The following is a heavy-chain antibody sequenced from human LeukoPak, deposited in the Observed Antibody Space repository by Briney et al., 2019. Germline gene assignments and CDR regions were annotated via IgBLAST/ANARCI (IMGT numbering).Heavy chain of an antibody. J-gene: IGHJ4*02. CDR2: VNYDGST. V-gene: IGHV4-59*01. CDR1: GGSISGYF. Sequence: SETLSLACTVSGGSISGYFWSWLRQPPRKGLEYIGYVNYDGSTNYNHSLRSRATISIDTSKNESSLKLSSVTAADTAVYYCARVNVGSSDYFDYWGQGSLVTVSS. CDR3: ARVNVGSSDYFDY. D-gene: IGHD1-26*01.